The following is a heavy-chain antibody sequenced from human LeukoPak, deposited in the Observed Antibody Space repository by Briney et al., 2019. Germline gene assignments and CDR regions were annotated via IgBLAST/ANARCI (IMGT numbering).Heavy chain of an antibody. Sequence: GGSLRLSCAASGFTFSSYSMNWVRQAPGKGLEWVSYISSSGTTIYYTDSVKGRFTISRDNAKNSLYLQMNSLRAEDTAVYYCARDTNINYYDSSGYFDYWGQGTLVTVSS. CDR3: ARDTNINYYDSSGYFDY. J-gene: IGHJ4*02. CDR2: ISSSGTTI. V-gene: IGHV3-48*04. CDR1: GFTFSSYS. D-gene: IGHD3-22*01.